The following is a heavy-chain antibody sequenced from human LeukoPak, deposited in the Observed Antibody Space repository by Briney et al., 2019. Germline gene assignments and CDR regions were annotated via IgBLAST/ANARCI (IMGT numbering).Heavy chain of an antibody. V-gene: IGHV3-7*01. CDR1: GFIFGDYA. D-gene: IGHD2-15*01. Sequence: PGGSLRLSCTTSGFIFGDYAMNWVRQAPGKGLEWVANIKEDGSDKYYVDSVKGRFTISRDNAKNSLYLQMNSLRAEDTAMYYCARDRYCRGGSCYLRGLDYWGQGTLVTVSS. CDR3: ARDRYCRGGSCYLRGLDY. J-gene: IGHJ4*02. CDR2: IKEDGSDK.